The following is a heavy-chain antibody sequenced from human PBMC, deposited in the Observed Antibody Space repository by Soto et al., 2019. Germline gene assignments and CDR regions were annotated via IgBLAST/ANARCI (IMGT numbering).Heavy chain of an antibody. CDR2: IAYSGNT. Sequence: SETLSVTCTIAGGSVSSGTCYWSWIRQPPGKGLEFIAYIAYSGNTNFNPSLKSRVTISGDTSKNQFSLKLTSVTAADTAVYYCARGLVFWTGFDPWGQGTLVTVSS. J-gene: IGHJ5*02. D-gene: IGHD3-3*01. V-gene: IGHV4-61*01. CDR1: GGSVSSGTCY. CDR3: ARGLVFWTGFDP.